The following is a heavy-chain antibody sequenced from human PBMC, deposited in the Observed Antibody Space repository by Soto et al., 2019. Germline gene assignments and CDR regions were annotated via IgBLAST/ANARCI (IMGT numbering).Heavy chain of an antibody. CDR3: ARVPIGKYGVWNY. D-gene: IGHD2-8*01. CDR1: GFTFSSYW. Sequence: EEQLVESGGGLVQPGGSLRLSCAASGFTFSSYWMHWVRQAPGKGLVWVSRINPGGTITDYADSVKGRFTISRDNDKNTEYLQDNSLRGEDTDAYFCARVPIGKYGVWNYWGQGTLVTVSS. J-gene: IGHJ4*02. CDR2: INPGGTIT. V-gene: IGHV3-74*01.